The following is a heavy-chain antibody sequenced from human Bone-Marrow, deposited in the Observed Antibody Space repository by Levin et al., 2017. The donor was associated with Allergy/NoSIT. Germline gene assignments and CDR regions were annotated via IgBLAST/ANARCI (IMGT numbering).Heavy chain of an antibody. V-gene: IGHV1-69*13. CDR2: FIPMFGRS. CDR1: GGTFSSYA. Sequence: RASVKVSCKASGGTFSSYAVSWVRQAPGQGLEWIGGFIPMFGRSDYAQKFQGRVTITADESMTTAYMALSSLTSDDTAVYYCARGQETAVATYKSSYYYYTVDVWGQGTTVTVSS. J-gene: IGHJ6*02. CDR3: ARGQETAVATYKSSYYYYTVDV. D-gene: IGHD6-19*01.